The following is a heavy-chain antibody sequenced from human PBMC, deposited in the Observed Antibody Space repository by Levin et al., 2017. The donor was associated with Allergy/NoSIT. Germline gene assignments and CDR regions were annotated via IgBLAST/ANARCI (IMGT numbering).Heavy chain of an antibody. J-gene: IGHJ6*02. V-gene: IGHV1-69*01. CDR2: IIPIFGTA. Sequence: KISCKASGGTFSSYAISWVRQAPGQGLEWMGGIIPIFGTANYAQKFQGRVTITADESTSTAYMELSSLRSEDTAVYYCARVDIVVVPAAMPPHYYDDGMDVWGQGTTVTVSS. CDR3: ARVDIVVVPAAMPPHYYDDGMDV. CDR1: GGTFSSYA. D-gene: IGHD2-2*01.